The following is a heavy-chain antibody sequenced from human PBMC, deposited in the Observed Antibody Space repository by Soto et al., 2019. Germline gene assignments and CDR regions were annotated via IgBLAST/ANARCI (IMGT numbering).Heavy chain of an antibody. CDR2: IIPIFGTA. CDR3: AREAATKWRWFDP. D-gene: IGHD2-8*01. CDR1: GGTFSSYA. V-gene: IGHV1-69*01. J-gene: IGHJ5*02. Sequence: QVQLVQSGAEVKKPGSSVKVSCKASGGTFSSYAISWVRQAPGQGLEWMGGIIPIFGTANYAQKFQGRVRITADESTSTAYRELSSLRSEDTAVYYCAREAATKWRWFDPWGQGTLVTVSS.